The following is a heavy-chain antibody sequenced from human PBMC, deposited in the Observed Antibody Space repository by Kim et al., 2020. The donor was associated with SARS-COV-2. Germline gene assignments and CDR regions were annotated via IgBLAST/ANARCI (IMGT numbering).Heavy chain of an antibody. CDR1: GFTFSSHA. D-gene: IGHD1-26*01. Sequence: GGSLRLSCAASGFTFSSHAMSWVRQAPGKGLEWVSAITDSGGSTFYADSVKGRFTISRDNYMNTLYFQMNSLRVEDTAVYYCAKDMGELGWDYWGQGTLV. CDR3: AKDMGELGWDY. CDR2: ITDSGGST. V-gene: IGHV3-23*01. J-gene: IGHJ4*02.